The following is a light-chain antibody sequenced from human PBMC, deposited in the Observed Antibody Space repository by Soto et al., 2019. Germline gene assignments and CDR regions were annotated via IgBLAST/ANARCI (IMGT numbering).Light chain of an antibody. J-gene: IGLJ1*01. CDR1: SSDVGGYNY. V-gene: IGLV2-14*01. CDR2: DVS. CDR3: SSYTSSSTLDV. Sequence: HSALTQPASVSGSPGQSITISCTGTSSDVGGYNYVSWYQQHPGKAPKLMIYDVSNRPSGVSNRFSGSKSGNTASPTISGLQAEDEADYYCSSYTSSSTLDVVGTRTKLTVL.